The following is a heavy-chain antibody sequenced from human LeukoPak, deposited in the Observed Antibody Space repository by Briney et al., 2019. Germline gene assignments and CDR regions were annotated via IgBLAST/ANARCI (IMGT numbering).Heavy chain of an antibody. J-gene: IGHJ5*02. CDR2: IYYSGRT. Sequence: SETLSLTCTVSGGSISSYYWSWIRQPPGKGLEWIGYIYYSGRTNYNPSLKSRVTISVDTSKNQFSLKLSSVTAADTAVYYCARRLTDYGDYVGWFDPWGQGTLVTVSS. CDR1: GGSISSYY. D-gene: IGHD4-17*01. CDR3: ARRLTDYGDYVGWFDP. V-gene: IGHV4-59*08.